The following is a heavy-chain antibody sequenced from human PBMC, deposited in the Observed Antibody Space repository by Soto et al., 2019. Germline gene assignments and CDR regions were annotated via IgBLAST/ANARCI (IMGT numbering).Heavy chain of an antibody. Sequence: QVQLVESGGGVVQPGRSLRLSCAASGFTFSSYGMHWVRQAPGKGLGWVAVISYDGSNKYYADSVKGRFTISRDNSKNTLYVQRNSLGAEDTAVYYCAKEGTAMATGGYYYGMDVWGQGTTVTVSS. V-gene: IGHV3-30*18. CDR2: ISYDGSNK. D-gene: IGHD5-18*01. CDR1: GFTFSSYG. CDR3: AKEGTAMATGGYYYGMDV. J-gene: IGHJ6*02.